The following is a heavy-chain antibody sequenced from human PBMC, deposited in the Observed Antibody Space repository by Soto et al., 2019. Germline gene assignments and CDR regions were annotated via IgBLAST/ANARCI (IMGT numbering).Heavy chain of an antibody. CDR2: VYFSGST. D-gene: IGHD5-12*01. V-gene: IGHV4-59*01. Sequence: SETLSLTFTVSGVTLSGYYWSWIRQTPGKGLEWIGYVYFSGSTKYNQSLESRVTISVDMSNNQFSLMLTSVTAADTAVYYCAKYRRTDAEGYRLDFWGQGTLVTVSS. CDR1: GVTLSGYY. J-gene: IGHJ4*02. CDR3: AKYRRTDAEGYRLDF.